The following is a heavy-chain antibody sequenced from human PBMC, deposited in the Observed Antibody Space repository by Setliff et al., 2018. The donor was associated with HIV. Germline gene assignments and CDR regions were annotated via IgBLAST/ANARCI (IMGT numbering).Heavy chain of an antibody. CDR3: ARHRYSSSINWFDP. CDR1: GGSISSSNYY. Sequence: SETLSLTCTVSGGSISSSNYYWGWIRQPPGKGREWMGSIFYSGSANCNPSLTSPVTMSRDTSQNQFSLRLTSVTATDTAAYYCARHRYSSSINWFDPWGQGTLVTVSS. D-gene: IGHD6-13*01. V-gene: IGHV4-39*01. J-gene: IGHJ5*02. CDR2: IFYSGSA.